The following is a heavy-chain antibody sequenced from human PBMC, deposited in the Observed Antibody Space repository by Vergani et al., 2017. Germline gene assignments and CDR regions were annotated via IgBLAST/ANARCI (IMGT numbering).Heavy chain of an antibody. D-gene: IGHD3-22*01. CDR3: AIDISRESITMIVVGYFDY. CDR2: ISGDGGST. J-gene: IGHJ4*02. V-gene: IGHV3-43*02. Sequence: EVQLVESGGGVVQPGGSLRLSCAASGFTFDDYAMHWVRQAPGKGLEWVSLISGDGGSTYYADSVKGRFTISRDNSKNSLYLQMNSLRTEDTALYYCAIDISRESITMIVVGYFDYWGQGTLVTVSS. CDR1: GFTFDDYA.